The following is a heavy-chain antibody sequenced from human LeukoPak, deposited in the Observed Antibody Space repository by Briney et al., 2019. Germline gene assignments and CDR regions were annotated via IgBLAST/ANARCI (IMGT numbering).Heavy chain of an antibody. CDR1: GGSFSGCY. D-gene: IGHD2-15*01. CDR3: WRECGGSCYEKVSGMDV. J-gene: IGHJ6*02. CDR2: INHSGSN. Sequence: SETLSLTCAVYGGSFSGCYWSWIRQPPGKGLEWIGEINHSGSNNYNPSLKSRVTILLSTSKNQSSLKLSHVTAAETAVVYDWRECGGSCYEKVSGMDVWGQGTTVTVSS. V-gene: IGHV4-34*01.